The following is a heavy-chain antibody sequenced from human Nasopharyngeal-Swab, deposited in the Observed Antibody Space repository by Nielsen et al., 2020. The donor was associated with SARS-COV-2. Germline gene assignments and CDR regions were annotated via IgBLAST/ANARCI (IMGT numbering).Heavy chain of an antibody. V-gene: IGHV4-34*01. J-gene: IGHJ4*02. CDR3: ARGPLGYCTGGVCYGLDY. D-gene: IGHD2-8*02. CDR2: INHSGST. Sequence: SETLSLTCAVYGSSFSGYYWSWIRQPPGKGLEWIGEINHSGSTNYNPSLKSRVTISVDTSKNQFSLKLSSVTAADTAVYYCARGPLGYCTGGVCYGLDYWGQGTLVTVSS. CDR1: GSSFSGYY.